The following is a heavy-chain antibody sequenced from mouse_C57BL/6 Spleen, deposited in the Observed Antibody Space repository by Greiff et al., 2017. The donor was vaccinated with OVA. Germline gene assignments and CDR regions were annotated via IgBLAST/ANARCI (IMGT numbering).Heavy chain of an antibody. V-gene: IGHV1-59*01. D-gene: IGHD1-1*01. J-gene: IGHJ1*03. CDR2: IDPSDSYT. CDR3: ARRGLNYYGSSPYWYFDV. Sequence: QVQLQQPGAELVRPGTSVKLSCKASGYTFTSYWMHWVKQRPGQGLEWIGVIDPSDSYTNYNQKFKGKATLTVDTSSSTAYMQLSSLTSEDSAVYYCARRGLNYYGSSPYWYFDVWGTGTTVTVSS. CDR1: GYTFTSYW.